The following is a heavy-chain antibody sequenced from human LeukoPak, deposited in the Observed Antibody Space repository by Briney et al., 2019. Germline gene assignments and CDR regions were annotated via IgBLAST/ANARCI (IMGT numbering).Heavy chain of an antibody. CDR2: IGTYTGNS. J-gene: IGHJ4*02. CDR3: ARTMTTLTTHGELDF. Sequence: GASVKVSCKASGYTFSNYVLTWVRQAPGHGLEWMGRIGTYTGNSNYAQKFQDRVTMTTDTSTSAAYMELRNLSSDDTAVYYCARTMTTLTTHGELDFWGQGTLVTVSS. D-gene: IGHD4-17*01. CDR1: GYTFSNYV. V-gene: IGHV1-18*01.